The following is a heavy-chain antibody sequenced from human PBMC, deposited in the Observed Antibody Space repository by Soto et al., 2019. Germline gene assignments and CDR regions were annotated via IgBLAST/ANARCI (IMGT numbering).Heavy chain of an antibody. D-gene: IGHD1-26*01. V-gene: IGHV4-4*02. CDR1: GGSISSSNW. J-gene: IGHJ4*02. Sequence: SETLSLTCAVSGGSISSSNWWSWVRQPPGKGLEWIGEIYHSGSTNYNPSPKSRVTISVDKSKNQFSLKLSSVTAADTAVYYCARAGVGATYFDYWGQGTLVTVSS. CDR2: IYHSGST. CDR3: ARAGVGATYFDY.